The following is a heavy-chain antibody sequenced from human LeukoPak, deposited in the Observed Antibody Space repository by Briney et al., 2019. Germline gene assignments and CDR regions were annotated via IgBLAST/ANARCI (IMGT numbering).Heavy chain of an antibody. CDR3: ARGLGAGAPLFDY. J-gene: IGHJ4*02. CDR1: GGSISSGGYY. Sequence: SETLSLTCTVSGGSISSGGYYWSWIRQHPGKGLEWIGYIYYSGSTYYNPSLKSRVTISVDTSKNQFSLKLSSVTAADTAVYYCARGLGAGAPLFDYWGQGTLVTVSS. V-gene: IGHV4-31*03. CDR2: IYYSGST.